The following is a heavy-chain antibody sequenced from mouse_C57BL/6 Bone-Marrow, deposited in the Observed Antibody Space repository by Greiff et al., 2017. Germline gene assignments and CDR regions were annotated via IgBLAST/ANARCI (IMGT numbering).Heavy chain of an antibody. D-gene: IGHD2-4*01. CDR3: ARRIYYDYDWFAY. V-gene: IGHV1-50*01. Sequence: VQLQQPGAELVKPGASVKLSCKASGYTFTSYWMQWVKQRPGQGLEWIGEIDPSDSYTNYTQKFKGKATLTVDTSSSTSYMQLSSLTSEDSAVYYCARRIYYDYDWFAYWGQGTLVTVSA. J-gene: IGHJ3*01. CDR2: IDPSDSYT. CDR1: GYTFTSYW.